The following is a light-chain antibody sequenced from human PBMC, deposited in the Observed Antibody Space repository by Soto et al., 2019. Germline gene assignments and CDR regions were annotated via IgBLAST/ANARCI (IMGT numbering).Light chain of an antibody. Sequence: AIQLTQSPSSLSASVGDRVTITCRASQGISSALAWYQQKPGKAPKLLIYDASSLESGVPSRFSGSGSGTDFTLTISSLQPDDFATYYCQQCNSYSRTFGQGTKVDIK. CDR2: DAS. J-gene: IGKJ1*01. CDR3: QQCNSYSRT. CDR1: QGISSA. V-gene: IGKV1-13*02.